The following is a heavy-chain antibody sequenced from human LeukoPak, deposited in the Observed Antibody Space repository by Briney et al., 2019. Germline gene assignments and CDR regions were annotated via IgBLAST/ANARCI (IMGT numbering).Heavy chain of an antibody. D-gene: IGHD3-10*01. CDR2: ISAYNGNT. Sequence: ASVKVSCKASGYTFTSYGISWVRQAPGQGLEWMGWISAYNGNTNYAQKLQGRVTMTTDTSTSTAYMELRSLRSDDTAVYYCASVMVRGRAGYWFDPWGQGTLVTVSS. J-gene: IGHJ5*02. CDR1: GYTFTSYG. V-gene: IGHV1-18*01. CDR3: ASVMVRGRAGYWFDP.